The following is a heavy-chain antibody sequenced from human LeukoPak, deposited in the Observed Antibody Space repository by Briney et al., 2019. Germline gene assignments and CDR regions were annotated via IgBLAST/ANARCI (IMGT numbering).Heavy chain of an antibody. CDR3: AFPYYFDY. CDR2: ISGSGGST. D-gene: IGHD2-21*01. Sequence: GGSLRLSCAASGFTFSSYAMSWVRQAPGKGLEWVSAISGSGGSTYYADSVKGRFTISRDNSQNTLYLQMNSLSVEDTAVCYCAFPYYFDYWGQGTLVTVSS. J-gene: IGHJ4*02. V-gene: IGHV3-23*01. CDR1: GFTFSSYA.